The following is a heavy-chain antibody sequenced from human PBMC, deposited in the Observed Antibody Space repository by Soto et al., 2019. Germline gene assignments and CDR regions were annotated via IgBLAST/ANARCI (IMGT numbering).Heavy chain of an antibody. CDR3: ARGSWIQLWLDFDY. J-gene: IGHJ4*02. V-gene: IGHV4-34*01. CDR1: GGSFSGYY. D-gene: IGHD5-18*01. Sequence: SETLSLTCAVYGGSFSGYYWSWIRQPPGKGLEWIGEINHSGSTNYNPSLKSRVTISVDTSKNQFSLKLSSVTAADTAVYYCARGSWIQLWLDFDYWGQGTLVTVSS. CDR2: INHSGST.